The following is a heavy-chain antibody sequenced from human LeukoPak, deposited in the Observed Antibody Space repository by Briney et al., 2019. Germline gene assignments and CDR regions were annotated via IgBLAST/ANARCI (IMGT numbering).Heavy chain of an antibody. J-gene: IGHJ5*02. Sequence: PSETLSPTCAVYGGSFSGYYWSWIRQPPGKGLEWIGEINHSGSTNYNPSLKSRVTISVDTSKNQFSLKLSSVTAADTAVYYCARLAPAASRGFDPWGQGTLVTVSS. CDR3: ARLAPAASRGFDP. D-gene: IGHD2-2*01. CDR1: GGSFSGYY. CDR2: INHSGST. V-gene: IGHV4-34*01.